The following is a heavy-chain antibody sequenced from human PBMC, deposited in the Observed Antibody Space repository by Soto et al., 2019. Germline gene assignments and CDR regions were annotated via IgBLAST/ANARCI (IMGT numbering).Heavy chain of an antibody. CDR3: AKAGDIAAAGTSYFDY. J-gene: IGHJ4*02. V-gene: IGHV3-30*18. CDR2: ISYDGSNK. D-gene: IGHD6-13*01. CDR1: GFTFSSYG. Sequence: GGSLRLSCAASGFTFSSYGMHWVRQAPGKGLEWVAVISYDGSNKYYADSVKGRFTISRDNSKNTLYLQMNSLRAEDTAVYYCAKAGDIAAAGTSYFDYWGQGTLVTVSS.